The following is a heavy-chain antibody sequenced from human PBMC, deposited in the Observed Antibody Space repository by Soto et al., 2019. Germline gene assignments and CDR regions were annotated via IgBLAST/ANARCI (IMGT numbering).Heavy chain of an antibody. CDR3: ARRWGRSFDY. Sequence: SETLSLTCAVSGGSISSGGYSWSWIRQPPGKGLEWIGYIYHSGSTYYNPSLKSRVTISVDTSKNQFSLKLSSVTAADTAVYYCARRWGRSFDYCGQGTLVTVSP. D-gene: IGHD2-15*01. CDR1: GGSISSGGYS. J-gene: IGHJ4*02. CDR2: IYHSGST. V-gene: IGHV4-30-2*01.